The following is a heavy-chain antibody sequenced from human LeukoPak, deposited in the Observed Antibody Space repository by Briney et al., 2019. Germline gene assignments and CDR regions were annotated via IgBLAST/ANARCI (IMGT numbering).Heavy chain of an antibody. V-gene: IGHV3-48*02. CDR2: ISSTSNTI. Sequence: PGGSLRLSCAASGFTFSSYTMNWVRQAPGKGLGWVSSISSTSNTISYADSVEGRLTISRDNAKDSLYLHMNSLRDEDTAVYFCTRSRLVDYWGQGTLVTVSS. CDR3: TRSRLVDY. CDR1: GFTFSSYT. J-gene: IGHJ4*02.